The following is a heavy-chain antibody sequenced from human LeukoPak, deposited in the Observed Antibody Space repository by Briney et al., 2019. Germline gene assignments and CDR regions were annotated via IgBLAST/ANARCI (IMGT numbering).Heavy chain of an antibody. D-gene: IGHD3-22*01. CDR2: ISGSGGST. Sequence: GGSLRLSCAASGFTFSSYAMSWVRQAPGKGLEWVSAISGSGGSTYYADPVKGRFTISRDNSKNMLYLQMNSLRAEDTAVYYCANNRLVVVITYYFDYWGQGTLVTVSS. CDR3: ANNRLVVVITYYFDY. CDR1: GFTFSSYA. J-gene: IGHJ4*02. V-gene: IGHV3-23*01.